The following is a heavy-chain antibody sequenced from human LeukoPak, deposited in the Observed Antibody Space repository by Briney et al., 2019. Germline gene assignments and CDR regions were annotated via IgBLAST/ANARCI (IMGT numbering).Heavy chain of an antibody. CDR3: AKDPYGSGSYFDY. V-gene: IGHV3-30*18. Sequence: GRSLRLSCAASGFTFSSYGMHWVRQAPDKGLEWVAVISYDGSNKYYADSVKGRFTISRDNSKNTLYLQMNSLRAEDTAVYYCAKDPYGSGSYFDYWGQGTLVTVSS. CDR2: ISYDGSNK. D-gene: IGHD3-10*01. CDR1: GFTFSSYG. J-gene: IGHJ4*02.